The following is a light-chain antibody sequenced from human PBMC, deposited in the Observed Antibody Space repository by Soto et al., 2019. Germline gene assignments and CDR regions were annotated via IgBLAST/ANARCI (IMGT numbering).Light chain of an antibody. V-gene: IGKV1-5*03. CDR3: QQYNDYWT. CDR1: QSINIW. CDR2: KAS. Sequence: DTQMTQSPSTLSASVGDRVTITFRASQSINIWLAWYQQKPGRAPKLLIYKASTLESGVPSRFSGSGSGTEFTLTISSLQPDDFATYYCQQYNDYWTFGQGTKGDIK. J-gene: IGKJ1*01.